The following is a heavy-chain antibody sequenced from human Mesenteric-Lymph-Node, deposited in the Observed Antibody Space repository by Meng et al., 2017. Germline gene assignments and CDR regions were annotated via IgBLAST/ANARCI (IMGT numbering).Heavy chain of an antibody. CDR2: IYYSGST. CDR3: ARDVDGLGFCRSSSCSD. J-gene: IGHJ4*02. Sequence: LRLSCTVSGGSISSGGYYWSWIRQHPGKGLEWIGYIYYSGSTYYNPSLKSRVTISVDTSKNQFSLKLSSVTAADTAVYYCARDVDGLGFCRSSSCSDWGQGTLVTVSS. D-gene: IGHD2-2*01. V-gene: IGHV4-31*03. CDR1: GGSISSGGYY.